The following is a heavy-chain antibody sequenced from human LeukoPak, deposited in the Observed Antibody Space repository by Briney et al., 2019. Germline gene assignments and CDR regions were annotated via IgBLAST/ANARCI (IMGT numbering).Heavy chain of an antibody. J-gene: IGHJ5*02. Sequence: PSETLSLTCTVSGGSISSYYWSWIRQPPGKGLEWIGYIYYSGSTNYNPSLKSRVTIAVDTSKNQFSLKLSSVTAADTAVYYCARPYCSSTSCYGGWFDPWGQGTLVTVSS. CDR1: GGSISSYY. CDR2: IYYSGST. CDR3: ARPYCSSTSCYGGWFDP. D-gene: IGHD2-2*01. V-gene: IGHV4-59*08.